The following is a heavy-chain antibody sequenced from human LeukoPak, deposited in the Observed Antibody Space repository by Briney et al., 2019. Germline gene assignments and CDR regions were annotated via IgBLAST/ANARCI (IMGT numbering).Heavy chain of an antibody. Sequence: GGSLRLSCAASGFTFSSYAMSWVRQAPGKGLEWVGRIKSKTDGGTTDYAAPVKGRFTISRDDSKNTLYLQMNSLKTEDTAVYYCTTGSYDYVWGSYRYLDYWGQGTLVTVSS. CDR2: IKSKTDGGTT. CDR3: TTGSYDYVWGSYRYLDY. CDR1: GFTFSSYA. D-gene: IGHD3-16*02. J-gene: IGHJ4*02. V-gene: IGHV3-15*01.